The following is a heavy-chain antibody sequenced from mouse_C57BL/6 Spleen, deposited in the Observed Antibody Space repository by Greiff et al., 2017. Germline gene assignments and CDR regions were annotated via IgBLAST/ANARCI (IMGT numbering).Heavy chain of an antibody. CDR3: AIVFEDYYAMDY. J-gene: IGHJ4*01. V-gene: IGHV1-74*01. CDR2: IHPSDSDT. CDR1: GYTFTSYW. Sequence: QVQLQQPGAELVKPGASVKVSCKASGYTFTSYWMHWVKQRPGQGLEWIGRIHPSDSDTNYNQKFKGKATLTVDQSSSTAYMQLSSLTSEDSAVYYCAIVFEDYYAMDYWGQGTSVTVSS.